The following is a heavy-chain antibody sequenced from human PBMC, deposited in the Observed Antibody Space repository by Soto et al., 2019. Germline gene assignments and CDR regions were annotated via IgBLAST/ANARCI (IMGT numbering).Heavy chain of an antibody. Sequence: GGSLRLSCEASGFIFSSYAMNWVRQAPGKGLQWVSSITGSSDYTSYIASVKGRFTISRDNSKNTLYLQMNSLRAEDTAVYFCAKEKTTGAHYALAYRSQGTLVT. CDR3: AKEKTTGAHYALAY. J-gene: IGHJ4*02. CDR2: ITGSSDYT. V-gene: IGHV3-23*01. CDR1: GFIFSSYA. D-gene: IGHD2-8*02.